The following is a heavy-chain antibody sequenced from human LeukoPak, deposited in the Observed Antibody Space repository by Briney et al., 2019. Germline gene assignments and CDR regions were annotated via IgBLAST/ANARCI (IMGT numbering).Heavy chain of an antibody. CDR2: IIPIFGTA. Sequence: SVKVSCKASGGTFSSYAISWVRQAPGQGLEWMGGIIPIFGTANYAQKFQGRVTITADESTSTAYMELSSLRSEDTAVYYCARDGSHDYGADPPDYWGQGTLVTVSS. V-gene: IGHV1-69*01. D-gene: IGHD4-17*01. CDR1: GGTFSSYA. CDR3: ARDGSHDYGADPPDY. J-gene: IGHJ4*02.